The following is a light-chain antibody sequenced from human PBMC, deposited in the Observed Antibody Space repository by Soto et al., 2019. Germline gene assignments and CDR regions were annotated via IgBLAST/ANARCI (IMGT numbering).Light chain of an antibody. J-gene: IGKJ4*01. CDR2: DAS. CDR3: QQRVNWPPT. Sequence: LTQSPSFLSASVGDRVAITCRASQGISQYVAWYQQKPGQPPRLLFFDASNRATGVPARFSAGGSGTDVTLIISSLEPEDFAVYYCQQRVNWPPTFGGGTKVEI. V-gene: IGKV3-11*01. CDR1: QGISQY.